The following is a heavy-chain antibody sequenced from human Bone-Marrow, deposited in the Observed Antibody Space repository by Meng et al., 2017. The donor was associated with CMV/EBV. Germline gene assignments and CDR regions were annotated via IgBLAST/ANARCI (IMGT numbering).Heavy chain of an antibody. CDR1: IFSDYF. CDR3: ARDRGSHYGSPNTGAFDI. Sequence: IFSDYFMTWIRQAPGKGLDWVAYIGSNGGATYYGGSVKGRFTISGDNARNSLYLQMDSLGAEDTAVYYCARDRGSHYGSPNTGAFDIWGQGTLVTVSS. J-gene: IGHJ3*02. D-gene: IGHD3-10*01. V-gene: IGHV3-11*01. CDR2: IGSNGGAT.